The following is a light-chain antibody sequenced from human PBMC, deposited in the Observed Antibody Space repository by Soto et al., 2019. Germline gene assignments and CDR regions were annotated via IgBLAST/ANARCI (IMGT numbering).Light chain of an antibody. J-gene: IGKJ1*01. V-gene: IGKV1-39*01. CDR2: TAS. CDR1: QSITNY. CDR3: QQSYSTPT. Sequence: DIQMTQSPSSLSASVGDRVTITCRASQSITNYLNWYQHKPGKAPNLLIYTASTLQSGVPLRFSGSGSGTDFTLTINGLQPEDFATYYCQQSYSTPTFGQGTKVEI.